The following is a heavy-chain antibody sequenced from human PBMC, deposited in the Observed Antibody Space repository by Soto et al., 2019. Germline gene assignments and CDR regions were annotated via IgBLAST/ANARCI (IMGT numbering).Heavy chain of an antibody. D-gene: IGHD3-9*01. CDR3: ARDRVLRYFDPPHGLGMDV. Sequence: AETLSLTCTVSGGSISSYYWSWIRQPPGKGLEWIGYIYYSGSTNYNPSLKSRVTISVDTSKNQFSLKLSSVTAADTAVYYCARDRVLRYFDPPHGLGMDVWGQGTTVTVSS. V-gene: IGHV4-59*01. CDR1: GGSISSYY. CDR2: IYYSGST. J-gene: IGHJ6*02.